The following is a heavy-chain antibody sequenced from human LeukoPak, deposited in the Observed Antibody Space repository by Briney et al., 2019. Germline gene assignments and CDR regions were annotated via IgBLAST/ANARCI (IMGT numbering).Heavy chain of an antibody. D-gene: IGHD3-10*01. CDR2: ISYDGSNK. J-gene: IGHJ4*02. V-gene: IGHV3-30*18. Sequence: GGSLTLSCAASGFTFSSYGMHWVRQAPGKGLEGVAVISYDGSNKYYADSVKGRFTISRDNSKNTLYLQMNSLRAEDTAVYYCAKSRYYYGSGSSDYWGQGTLVTVSS. CDR1: GFTFSSYG. CDR3: AKSRYYYGSGSSDY.